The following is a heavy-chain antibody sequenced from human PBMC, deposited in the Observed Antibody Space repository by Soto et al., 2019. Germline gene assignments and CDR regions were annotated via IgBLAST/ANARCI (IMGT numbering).Heavy chain of an antibody. CDR1: GFSLSTSGVG. J-gene: IGHJ4*02. D-gene: IGHD2-15*01. V-gene: IGHV2-5*01. CDR3: AHRLASDGGSFRPRFDY. CDR2: IYWNDDK. Sequence: QITLKESGPTLVKPTQTLTLTCTFSGFSLSTSGVGVGWIRQPPGKALEWLALIYWNDDKRYSPSLKSRLTITKDTSKNQVVLTMTNMDPVDTATYYCAHRLASDGGSFRPRFDYWGQGTLVTVSS.